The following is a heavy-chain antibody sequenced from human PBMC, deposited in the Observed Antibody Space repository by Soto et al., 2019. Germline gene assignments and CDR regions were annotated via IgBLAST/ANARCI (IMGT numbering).Heavy chain of an antibody. Sequence: QLQLQESGPGLVKPSETLSLTCTVSGGSISSSSYYWGWIRQPPGKGLEWIGSIYYSGSTYYTPSLKSRVTISVDTAKNQFSLKLSSVTAAYTAVYYGARRENCDFWSGYYFGFDPWGQGTLVTVSS. V-gene: IGHV4-39*01. CDR1: GGSISSSSYY. J-gene: IGHJ5*02. D-gene: IGHD3-3*01. CDR2: IYYSGST. CDR3: ARRENCDFWSGYYFGFDP.